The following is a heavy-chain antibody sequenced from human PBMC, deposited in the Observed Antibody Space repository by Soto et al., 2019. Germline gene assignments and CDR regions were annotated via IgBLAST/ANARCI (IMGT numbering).Heavy chain of an antibody. CDR3: ATPIGKEHCSGGSCYSGGDY. D-gene: IGHD2-15*01. Sequence: EVQLLEPGGGLVQPGGSLRLSCAGSGFTFSCYAMTWVRQAPGKGLEWVSAVSGSGGSTYYADSEKGRFTISRDNSKNTLYLQMNSLRAEDTAVYYCATPIGKEHCSGGSCYSGGDYWGQGTLVTVSS. V-gene: IGHV3-23*01. J-gene: IGHJ4*02. CDR2: VSGSGGST. CDR1: GFTFSCYA.